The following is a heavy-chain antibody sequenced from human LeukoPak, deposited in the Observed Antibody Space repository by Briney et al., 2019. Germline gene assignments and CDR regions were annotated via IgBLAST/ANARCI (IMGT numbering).Heavy chain of an antibody. V-gene: IGHV4-34*01. CDR1: GGSFSGYY. CDR3: ARGFPRYYYGSGSYFGY. D-gene: IGHD3-10*01. J-gene: IGHJ4*02. Sequence: SETLSLTCAVYGGSFSGYYWSWIRQPPGKGLEWIGEINHSGSTNYNPSLKSRVTISVDTSKNQFSLKLSSVTAADTAVYYCARGFPRYYYGSGSYFGYWGQGTLVTVSS. CDR2: INHSGST.